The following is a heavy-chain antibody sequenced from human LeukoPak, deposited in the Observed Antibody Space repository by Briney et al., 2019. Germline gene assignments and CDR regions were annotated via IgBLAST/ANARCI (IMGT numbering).Heavy chain of an antibody. J-gene: IGHJ4*02. V-gene: IGHV4-34*01. Sequence: SETLSLTCAVYGGSFSGYYWSWIRQPPGKGLEWIGEINHSGSTNYNPSLKSRVTISVDTSKNQFSLKLSSVTAADTAVYYCARGSSTKMATIRFGYWGQGTLVTVSS. CDR3: ARGSSTKMATIRFGY. D-gene: IGHD5-24*01. CDR1: GGSFSGYY. CDR2: INHSGST.